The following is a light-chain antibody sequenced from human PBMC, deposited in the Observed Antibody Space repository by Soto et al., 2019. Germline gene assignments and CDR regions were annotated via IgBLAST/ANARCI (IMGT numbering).Light chain of an antibody. Sequence: DIVLTQSPGTLSLSPGERATLSCRASQTVSSSSLAWYQQKPGQAPRLLIFGASTRAAGFPDRFRGSGSGTDFTLTISRLEPEDFAVYYCQQYGSSPRTFGQGTKVEI. CDR3: QQYGSSPRT. CDR1: QTVSSSS. CDR2: GAS. V-gene: IGKV3-20*01. J-gene: IGKJ1*01.